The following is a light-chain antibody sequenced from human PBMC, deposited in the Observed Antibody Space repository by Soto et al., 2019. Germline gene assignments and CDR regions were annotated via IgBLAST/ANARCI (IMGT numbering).Light chain of an antibody. J-gene: IGKJ1*01. V-gene: IGKV3-15*01. CDR1: QSVSSK. Sequence: EIVMSQSPATLSLSPGQRATLSCRASQSVSSKLAWYQQRPGQAPRLLIYSASTRATGIPARFSGSGSGTEFTLTISSLQTDDFSTYYCQQYHSYWTFGQGTKVDIK. CDR2: SAS. CDR3: QQYHSYWT.